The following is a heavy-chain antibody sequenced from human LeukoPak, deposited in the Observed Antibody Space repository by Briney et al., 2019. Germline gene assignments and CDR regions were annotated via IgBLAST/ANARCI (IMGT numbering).Heavy chain of an antibody. J-gene: IGHJ6*02. CDR3: AKVKAGPYYYYGLDV. CDR2: ISGPGGST. Sequence: GGSLRLSCAASGFTFSSYAMTWVRQAPGKGLEWVSSISGPGGSTYYADSVKGRFTISRDDSKNTLCLQVNSLRAEDTAVYYCAKVKAGPYYYYGLDVWGQGTTVTVSS. CDR1: GFTFSSYA. V-gene: IGHV3-23*01.